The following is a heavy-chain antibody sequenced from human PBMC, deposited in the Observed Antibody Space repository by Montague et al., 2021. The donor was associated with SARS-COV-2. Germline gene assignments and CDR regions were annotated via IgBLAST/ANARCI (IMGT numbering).Heavy chain of an antibody. J-gene: IGHJ5*02. D-gene: IGHD5-24*01. V-gene: IGHV4-59*01. CDR2: IYYRGAT. CDR3: AREDRWNWFDP. CDR1: GGSISSDY. Sequence: SETLSLTCSVSGGSISSDYWSWILQSPGKGLEWIGYIYYRGATNYNPSLRSRVTFSFDTSKNQFSLKLISVTAADTAVYFCAREDRWNWFDPWGQGVLVTVSS.